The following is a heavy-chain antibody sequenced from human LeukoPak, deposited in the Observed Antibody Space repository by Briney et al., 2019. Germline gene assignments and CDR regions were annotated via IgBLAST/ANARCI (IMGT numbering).Heavy chain of an antibody. CDR1: GFTFNNYA. CDR3: ARAMYSSGRTLDY. CDR2: ISYDGGNK. D-gene: IGHD6-19*01. V-gene: IGHV3-30*03. Sequence: GGSLRLSCAASGFTFNNYAMSWVRQVPGKGLEWLAYISYDGGNKYYADSVKGRFAISRDNSKNTLYLEMNSLRVEDTAVYYCARAMYSSGRTLDYWGQGTLVTVSS. J-gene: IGHJ4*02.